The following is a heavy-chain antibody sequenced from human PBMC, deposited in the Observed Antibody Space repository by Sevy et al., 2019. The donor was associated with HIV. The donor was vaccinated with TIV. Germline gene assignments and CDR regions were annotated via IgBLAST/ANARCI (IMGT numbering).Heavy chain of an antibody. CDR2: FYDSGRT. Sequence: SETLSLTCTVSGGSVSSGRYYWSWIRQPPGKGLEWIGYFYDSGRTKYNPSLKSRVTIAVDMSKNLFSLKLTSVTAADTAVYYCARHGAVQLAFGMDVWGRGTRVTVSS. J-gene: IGHJ6*02. V-gene: IGHV4-61*03. CDR3: ARHGAVQLAFGMDV. D-gene: IGHD1-1*01. CDR1: GGSVSSGRYY.